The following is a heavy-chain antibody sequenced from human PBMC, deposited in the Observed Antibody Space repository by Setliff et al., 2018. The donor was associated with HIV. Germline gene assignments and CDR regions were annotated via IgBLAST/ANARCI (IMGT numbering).Heavy chain of an antibody. D-gene: IGHD3-22*01. CDR1: GFTFSGSD. CDR3: AGEGSSGYTGWFDS. CDR2: IDSGSETK. Sequence: GESLKISCEASGFTFSGSDMNWVRLVPGKGLEWVSYIDSGSETKYYAHSVKGRFSISRDNSRNALFLQMNNPGVDDTAVYYCAGEGSSGYTGWFDSWGQGTQVTVSS. J-gene: IGHJ5*01. V-gene: IGHV3-48*04.